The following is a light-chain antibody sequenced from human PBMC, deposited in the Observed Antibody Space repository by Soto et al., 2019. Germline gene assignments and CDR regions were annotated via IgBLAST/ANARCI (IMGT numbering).Light chain of an antibody. CDR3: QQRSNWPLT. CDR2: DAS. Sequence: EVVLTQSPATLSLSPGERVTLSCRASQSVGSYLAWYQQKPGQAPRLLIYDASNRVTGIPARFSGSGSGTDFTLTISSLEPEDFAVYYCQQRSNWPLTFGPGTKVDIE. CDR1: QSVGSY. V-gene: IGKV3-11*01. J-gene: IGKJ3*01.